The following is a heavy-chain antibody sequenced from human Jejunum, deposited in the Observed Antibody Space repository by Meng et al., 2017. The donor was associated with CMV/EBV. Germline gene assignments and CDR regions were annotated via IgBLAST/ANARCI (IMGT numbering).Heavy chain of an antibody. J-gene: IGHJ4*02. CDR3: AGTRAGGAACDY. CDR1: GDSFKNYD. V-gene: IGHV4-4*07. CDR2: IQVFGHT. Sequence: PRLVKPSDNLSLTWIVFGDSFKNYDWNWVRSPVGQGLEWIGLIQVFGHTVYPPSLKSRVTVSLEASKSHSSLKLNSVTAADAATYYCAGTRAGGAACDYWGQGILVTVSS. D-gene: IGHD3-16*01.